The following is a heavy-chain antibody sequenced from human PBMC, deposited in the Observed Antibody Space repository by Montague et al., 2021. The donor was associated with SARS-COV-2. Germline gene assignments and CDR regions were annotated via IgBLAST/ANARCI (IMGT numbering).Heavy chain of an antibody. CDR2: IYYSGSA. D-gene: IGHD4-23*01. CDR1: GGSISSGGYY. Sequence: TLSLTCTVSGGSISSGGYYWSWIRQHPGKGLEWIGYIYYSGSAYYNPSLKGRVTISVDTSKNQFSLKLTSVTAADTAVYYCARAVETTVVTRFDYWGQGTLVTVSS. J-gene: IGHJ4*02. V-gene: IGHV4-31*03. CDR3: ARAVETTVVTRFDY.